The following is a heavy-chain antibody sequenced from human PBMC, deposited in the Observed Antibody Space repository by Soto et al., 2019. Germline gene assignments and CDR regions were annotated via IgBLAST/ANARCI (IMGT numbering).Heavy chain of an antibody. J-gene: IGHJ4*02. CDR2: ISGSGGST. V-gene: IGHV3-23*01. D-gene: IGHD5-18*01. CDR3: AKEVLIQLWLVGIDY. Sequence: EVQLLESGGGLEQPGGSLRLSCAASGFTFSSYAMSWVRQAPGKGLEWVSAISGSGGSTYYADSVKGRFTISRDNSKNTLYLQMNSLRPEDTAVYDCAKEVLIQLWLVGIDYWGQGTLVTVSS. CDR1: GFTFSSYA.